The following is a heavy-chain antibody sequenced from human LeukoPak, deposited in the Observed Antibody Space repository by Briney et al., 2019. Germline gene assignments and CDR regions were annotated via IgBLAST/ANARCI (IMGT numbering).Heavy chain of an antibody. D-gene: IGHD3-22*01. CDR3: ATPITWYYDGSGYIGDY. V-gene: IGHV3-23*01. Sequence: GGSLRLSCAASGFTFSSYAMSWVRQAPGKGLEWVSAISGSGGSTYYADSVKGRFTISRDNSKNALYLQMNSLRAEDTAVYYCATPITWYYDGSGYIGDYWGQGTLVTVSS. J-gene: IGHJ4*02. CDR1: GFTFSSYA. CDR2: ISGSGGST.